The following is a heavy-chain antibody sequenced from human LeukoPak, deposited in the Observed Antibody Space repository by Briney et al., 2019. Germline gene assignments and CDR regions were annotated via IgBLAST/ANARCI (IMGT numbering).Heavy chain of an antibody. CDR2: ISYDGSNK. CDR1: GFTFSSYG. V-gene: IGHV3-30*18. CDR3: AKGTGGVTSMPFDY. J-gene: IGHJ4*02. D-gene: IGHD3-16*01. Sequence: AGGSLRLSCAASGFTFSSYGMHWVRQAPGKGLEWVAVISYDGSNKYYADSVKGRFTISRDNSKNTLYLQMNSLRAEDTAVYYCAKGTGGVTSMPFDYWGQGTLVTVSS.